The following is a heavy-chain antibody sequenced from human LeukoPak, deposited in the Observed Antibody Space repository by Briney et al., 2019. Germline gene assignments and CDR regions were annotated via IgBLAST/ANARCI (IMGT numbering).Heavy chain of an antibody. Sequence: SETLSLTCTVAGASISSYYWNWIRQPPGKGLEWIGYIYYSGSTKYNPSLESRVTISVDTSKNQFSLKMSSVTAADTAVYYCARWSSGYYAFDYWGQGSLVTVSS. CDR1: GASISSYY. CDR2: IYYSGST. V-gene: IGHV4-59*08. CDR3: ARWSSGYYAFDY. J-gene: IGHJ4*02. D-gene: IGHD3-22*01.